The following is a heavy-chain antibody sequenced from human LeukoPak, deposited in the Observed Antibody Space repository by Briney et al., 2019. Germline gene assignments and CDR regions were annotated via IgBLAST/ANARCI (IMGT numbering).Heavy chain of an antibody. CDR2: ISSSGSTI. J-gene: IGHJ4*02. V-gene: IGHV3-48*03. CDR1: GYTFSSYA. Sequence: PGGSLRVSCAASGYTFSSYAMHWVRQAPGKGVEWVPYISSSGSTIYYADSVKGRFTISRDNAKNSLYLQMNSLRAEDTAVYYCARDADQLLSNWGQGTLVTVSS. CDR3: ARDADQLLSN. D-gene: IGHD2-2*01.